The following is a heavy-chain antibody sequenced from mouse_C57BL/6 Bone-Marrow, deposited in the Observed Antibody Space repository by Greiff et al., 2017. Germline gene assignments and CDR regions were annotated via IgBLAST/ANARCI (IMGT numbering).Heavy chain of an antibody. CDR3: ARRLRYYFDY. Sequence: QVQLQQSGPELVKPGASVKISCKASGYAFSSSWMNWVKQRPGKGLEWIGRIYPGDGDTNYNGKFKGKATLTADKSSSTAYMQLSSLKSEDSSVYFCARRLRYYFDYWGQGTTLTVSS. J-gene: IGHJ2*01. CDR2: IYPGDGDT. CDR1: GYAFSSSW. V-gene: IGHV1-82*01. D-gene: IGHD1-1*01.